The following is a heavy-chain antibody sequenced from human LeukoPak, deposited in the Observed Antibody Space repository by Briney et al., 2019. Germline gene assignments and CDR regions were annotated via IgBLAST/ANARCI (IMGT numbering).Heavy chain of an antibody. D-gene: IGHD2-15*01. CDR2: IIPIFGTA. CDR3: ARDAGYCSGGSCVPRYYYYYYYMDV. V-gene: IGHV1-69*13. J-gene: IGHJ6*03. CDR1: GGTFSSYA. Sequence: GASVKVSCKASGGTFSSYAISWVRQAPGQGLEWMGGIIPIFGTANYAQKFQGRVTITADESTSTAYMELSSLRSADTAVYYCARDAGYCSGGSCVPRYYYYYYYMDVWGKGTTVTVSS.